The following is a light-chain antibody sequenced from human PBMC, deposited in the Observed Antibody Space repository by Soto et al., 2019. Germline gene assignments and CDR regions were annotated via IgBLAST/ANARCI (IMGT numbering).Light chain of an antibody. Sequence: IVLTQSPGTLSLSPGERATLSCRASQSVRDSHLAWYQQKPGQAPRLLIYETSSRATGIPDRFRGSGSGTEFALTITRVEPEAVAMYFCQQYGSSPGTFGQGTKVEI. CDR2: ETS. CDR3: QQYGSSPGT. CDR1: QSVRDSH. J-gene: IGKJ1*01. V-gene: IGKV3-20*01.